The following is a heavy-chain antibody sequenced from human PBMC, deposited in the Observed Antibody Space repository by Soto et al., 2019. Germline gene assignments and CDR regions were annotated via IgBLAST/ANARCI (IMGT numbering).Heavy chain of an antibody. V-gene: IGHV4-39*01. D-gene: IGHD3-3*01. CDR3: ASQQYNYWSGIFDF. CDR1: GGSISSTSYY. Sequence: SETLSLSCAVSGGSISSTSYYWGWIRQPPGKGLEWIGSMFYSGSTYYNPSLKSRVTISVDTSKNQFSLKLSSVTAADTAMYYCASQQYNYWSGIFDFWGQGSLVTVSS. CDR2: MFYSGST. J-gene: IGHJ4*02.